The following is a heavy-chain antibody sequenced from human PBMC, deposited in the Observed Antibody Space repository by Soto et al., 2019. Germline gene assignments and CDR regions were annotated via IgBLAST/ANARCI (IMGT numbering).Heavy chain of an antibody. CDR2: VYHTGRT. D-gene: IGHD3-3*01. CDR1: GGSFKIGSYS. V-gene: IGHV4-61*01. Sequence: PSETLSLTCTVSGGSFKIGSYSWIWLRQPPGKGLEWIRYVYHTGRTSYNPSRKSRVSISMDTSKNQFSLNLDSVTAADTAVYFCARDFAYFDSWGQGTLVTVS. CDR3: ARDFAYFDS. J-gene: IGHJ4*02.